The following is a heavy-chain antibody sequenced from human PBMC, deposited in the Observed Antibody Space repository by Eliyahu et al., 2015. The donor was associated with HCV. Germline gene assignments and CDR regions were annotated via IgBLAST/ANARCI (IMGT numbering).Heavy chain of an antibody. CDR2: INPSGGST. CDR3: ARDLKGSDILTGLTTFDF. CDR1: GYTFXSYX. J-gene: IGHJ4*02. V-gene: IGHV1-46*01. Sequence: QVQLVQSGAEVKKPGASVKVSCKASGYTFXSYXXHWVRQAPGQGLEWMGIINPSGGSTSYTQKFQGRVTMTRDTSTSTVYMELSSLRSEDTAVYYCARDLKGSDILTGLTTFDFWGQGTLVTVSS. D-gene: IGHD3-9*01.